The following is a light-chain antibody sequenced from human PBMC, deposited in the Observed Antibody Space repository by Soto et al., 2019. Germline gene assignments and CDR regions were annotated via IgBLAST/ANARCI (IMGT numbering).Light chain of an antibody. Sequence: SYELTQPLSVSVALGQTARITCGGNNIGSKNVHWYQHKPGQAPVLVIYRDVNRPSGIPERFSGSNSGNTATLTISRAQAGDEGDYYCQVWDSSTAAWVFGGGTKLTVL. V-gene: IGLV3-9*01. CDR3: QVWDSSTAAWV. CDR2: RDV. J-gene: IGLJ3*02. CDR1: NIGSKN.